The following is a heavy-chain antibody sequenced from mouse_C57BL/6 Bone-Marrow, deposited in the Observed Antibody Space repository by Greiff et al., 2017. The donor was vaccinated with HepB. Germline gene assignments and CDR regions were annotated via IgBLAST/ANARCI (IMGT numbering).Heavy chain of an antibody. CDR2: IYPGSGST. V-gene: IGHV1-55*01. CDR3: ARLGVITTV. Sequence: QVQLKHPGAELVEPGASVKMSCTASGYTFTSYWITWVKQRPGQGLEWIGDIYPGSGSTNYNEKFKSKATLTVDTSSSTAYMQLSSLTSEDSAVYYCARLGVITTVWGRGTTVSV. D-gene: IGHD1-1*01. CDR1: GYTFTSYW. J-gene: IGHJ1*03.